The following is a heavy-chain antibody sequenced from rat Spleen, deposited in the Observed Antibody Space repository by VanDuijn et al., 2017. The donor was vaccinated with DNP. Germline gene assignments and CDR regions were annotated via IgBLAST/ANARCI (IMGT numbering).Heavy chain of an antibody. D-gene: IGHD1-12*02. CDR3: ARYDGSYYYGGYFDF. CDR1: GFTFSDYN. V-gene: IGHV5-7*01. CDR2: IIYDGSGT. Sequence: EVQLVESGGGLVQPGRSLKLSCAASGFTFSDYNMAWVRQAPKKGLEWVATIIYDGSGTYYRNSVKGRFTISRDNAKSTLYLQMDSLRSEDTATYYCARYDGSYYYGGYFDFWGPGTMVTVSS. J-gene: IGHJ1*01.